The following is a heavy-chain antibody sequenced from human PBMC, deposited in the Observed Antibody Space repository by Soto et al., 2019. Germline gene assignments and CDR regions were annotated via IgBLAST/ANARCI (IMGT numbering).Heavy chain of an antibody. D-gene: IGHD1-7*01. CDR1: GGAFSSYS. CDR3: ARDITGTTGPWFDP. Sequence: AASVKVSCKASGGAFSSYSISWVRQAPGQGLEWMGGIIPIFGTANYAQKFQGRVTITADKSTSTAYMELSSLRSEDTAVYYCARDITGTTGPWFDPWGQGTLVTVYS. V-gene: IGHV1-69*06. CDR2: IIPIFGTA. J-gene: IGHJ5*02.